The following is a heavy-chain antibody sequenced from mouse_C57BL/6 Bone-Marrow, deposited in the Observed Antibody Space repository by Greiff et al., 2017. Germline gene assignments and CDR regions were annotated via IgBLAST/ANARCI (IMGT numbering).Heavy chain of an antibody. J-gene: IGHJ1*03. CDR3: TRTPITTVVATHWYCDV. V-gene: IGHV1-15*01. CDR1: GYTFTDYE. Sequence: QVQLKQSGAELVRPGASVTLSCKASGYTFTDYEMHWVKQTPVHGLEWIGAIDPETGGTAYNQKFKGKAILTADKSSSTAYMELRSLTSEDSAVYYCTRTPITTVVATHWYCDVWGTEATVTVSS. CDR2: IDPETGGT. D-gene: IGHD1-1*01.